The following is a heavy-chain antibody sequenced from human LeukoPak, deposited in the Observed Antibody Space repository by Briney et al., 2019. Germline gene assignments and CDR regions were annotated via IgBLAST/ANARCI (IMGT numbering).Heavy chain of an antibody. V-gene: IGHV1-3*01. CDR1: GLTFTSYA. Sequence: GASVKVSCKASGLTFTSYAMHWVRQAPGQRLEWMGWINAGNGNTKYSQKFQGRVTITRDTSASTAYTELSSLRSEDTAVYYCARGRRRSLLVVPAEGWFDPWGQGTLVTVSS. CDR3: ARGRRRSLLVVPAEGWFDP. D-gene: IGHD2-2*01. J-gene: IGHJ5*02. CDR2: INAGNGNT.